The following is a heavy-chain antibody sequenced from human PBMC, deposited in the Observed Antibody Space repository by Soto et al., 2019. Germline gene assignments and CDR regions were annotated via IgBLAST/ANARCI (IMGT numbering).Heavy chain of an antibody. CDR3: ATGSYRQWLVPENYYYCGMDV. CDR1: GGTFSSYA. Sequence: VASVKVSCKASGGTFSSYAISWVRQAPGQGLEWMGGIIPIFGTANYAQKFQGRVTITADKSTSTAYMELSSLRSEDTAVYYCATGSYRQWLVPENYYYCGMDVWGQGTTVTVSS. V-gene: IGHV1-69*06. D-gene: IGHD6-19*01. J-gene: IGHJ6*02. CDR2: IIPIFGTA.